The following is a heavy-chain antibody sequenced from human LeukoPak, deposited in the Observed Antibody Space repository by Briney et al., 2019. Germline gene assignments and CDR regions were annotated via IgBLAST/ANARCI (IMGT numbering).Heavy chain of an antibody. D-gene: IGHD3-22*01. Sequence: ASVKVSCKVSGYTLTELSIHWVRQAPGKGLEWMGGFDPVDGGTIYAQRFQGRVTMTEDTSTDTAYMELSSLRSEDAAVYYCATVSYYYDSSGYQGYFQHWGQGTLVTVSS. V-gene: IGHV1-24*01. CDR3: ATVSYYYDSSGYQGYFQH. CDR2: FDPVDGGT. CDR1: GYTLTELS. J-gene: IGHJ1*01.